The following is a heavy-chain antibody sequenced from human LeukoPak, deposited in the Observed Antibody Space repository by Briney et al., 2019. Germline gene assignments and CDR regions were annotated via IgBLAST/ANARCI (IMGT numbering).Heavy chain of an antibody. CDR1: GGTFSSYA. CDR2: IIPIFGTA. Sequence: GASVKVSCKASGGTFSSYAISWVRQAPGQGLEWMGGIIPIFGTANYAQKFQGRVTITTDESTSTAYMELSSLRSEDTAVYYCAIRGIVGATTFDYWGQGTLVTVSS. D-gene: IGHD1-26*01. V-gene: IGHV1-69*05. J-gene: IGHJ4*02. CDR3: AIRGIVGATTFDY.